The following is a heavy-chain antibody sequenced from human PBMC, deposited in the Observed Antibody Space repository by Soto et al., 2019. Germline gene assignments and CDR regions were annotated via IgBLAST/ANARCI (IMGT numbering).Heavy chain of an antibody. CDR2: ISRSGGST. CDR3: AINYFFAC. Sequence: EVQLLDSGGGLVQPGGSLRLSCEASGFTFSSYAMSWVRQAPGKGLEWVSSISRSGGSTNYADSVKGRFTISRDDSKNILSLQMNSLRAEDTAIYYCAINYFFACWGQGPLVTVSS. CDR1: GFTFSSYA. D-gene: IGHD3-10*01. V-gene: IGHV3-23*01. J-gene: IGHJ4*02.